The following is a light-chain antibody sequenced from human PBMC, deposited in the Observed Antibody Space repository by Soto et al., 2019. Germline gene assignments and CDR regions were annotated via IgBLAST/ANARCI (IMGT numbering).Light chain of an antibody. CDR1: SSDVGGYNY. CDR3: CSNAGSYSYV. V-gene: IGLV2-11*01. CDR2: DVS. J-gene: IGLJ1*01. Sequence: HSALTQPRSVSGSPGQSVTISCTGTSSDVGGYNYVSWYQQHPGKAPKLMIYDVSKRPSGVPDRFSGSKSGNTASLTISGRQAEDEADYYCCSNAGSYSYVFGTGTKLTVL.